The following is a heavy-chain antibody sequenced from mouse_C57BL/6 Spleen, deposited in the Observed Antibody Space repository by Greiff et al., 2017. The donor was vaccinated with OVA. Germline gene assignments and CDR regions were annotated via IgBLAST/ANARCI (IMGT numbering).Heavy chain of an antibody. V-gene: IGHV1-26*01. CDR2: INPNNGGT. CDR1: GYTFTDYY. CDR3: ARPSLRSIARWYFDV. D-gene: IGHD1-1*01. Sequence: EVQLQQSGPELVKPGASVKISCKASGYTFTDYYMNWVKQSHGKSLEWIGDINPNNGGTSYNQKFKGKATLTVDKSSSTAYMELRSLTSEDSAVYYCARPSLRSIARWYFDVWGTGTTVTVSS. J-gene: IGHJ1*03.